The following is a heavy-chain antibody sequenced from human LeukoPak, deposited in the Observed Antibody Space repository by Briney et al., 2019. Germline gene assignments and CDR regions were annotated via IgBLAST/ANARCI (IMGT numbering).Heavy chain of an antibody. Sequence: GGSLRLSCAASGFTFSSYWMSWVRQAPGKGLEWVANIKQDGSEKYYVDSVKGRFTISRDNAKNSLYPQMNSLRAEDTAVYYCARTPEERYYYYYYMDVWGKGTTVTVSS. CDR2: IKQDGSEK. CDR1: GFTFSSYW. V-gene: IGHV3-7*01. J-gene: IGHJ6*03. D-gene: IGHD1-1*01. CDR3: ARTPEERYYYYYYMDV.